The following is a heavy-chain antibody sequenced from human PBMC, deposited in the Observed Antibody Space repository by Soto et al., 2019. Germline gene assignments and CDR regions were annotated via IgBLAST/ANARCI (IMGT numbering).Heavy chain of an antibody. V-gene: IGHV4-59*01. CDR3: ARDLGGNFDY. CDR2: IYHSGNT. Sequence: SETLSLTGTVSGGSISGYYWDWIRQPPGKGLEWIGDIYHSGNTNYNPSLKSRVTISVDTSKNQFSLKLSSVTAADTAVYYCARDLGGNFDYWGQGTLVTVSS. J-gene: IGHJ4*02. D-gene: IGHD3-10*01. CDR1: GGSISGYY.